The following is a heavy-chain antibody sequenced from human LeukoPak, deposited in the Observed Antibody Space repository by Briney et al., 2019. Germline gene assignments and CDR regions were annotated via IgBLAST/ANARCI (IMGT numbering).Heavy chain of an antibody. CDR1: GGSISSGDYY. D-gene: IGHD2-15*01. J-gene: IGHJ1*01. V-gene: IGHV4-30-4*01. Sequence: SETLSLTCTVSGGSISSGDYYWSWIRQPPGRGLEWIGYIYYSGSTYYNPSLKSRVTISIDTSKNQFSLKLSSVTAADTAVYYCAGSGHLCSGGSCYSDSSAVEYFQHWGQGTLVTVSS. CDR2: IYYSGST. CDR3: AGSGHLCSGGSCYSDSSAVEYFQH.